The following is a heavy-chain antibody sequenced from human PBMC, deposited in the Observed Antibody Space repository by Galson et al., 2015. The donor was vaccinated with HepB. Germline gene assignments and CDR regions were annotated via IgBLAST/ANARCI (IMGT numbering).Heavy chain of an antibody. CDR3: TRVKYGTGGYYPPYFDY. Sequence: SLRLSCAASGFTFNNYWMSWVRQAPGKGLEWVANIKQDGTDKYYVDSVRGRFTISRDNAKNSLYLQMNSLRAEDAAVYYCTRVKYGTGGYYPPYFDYWGQGALVTVS. CDR1: GFTFNNYW. D-gene: IGHD2-8*02. J-gene: IGHJ4*02. V-gene: IGHV3-7*03. CDR2: IKQDGTDK.